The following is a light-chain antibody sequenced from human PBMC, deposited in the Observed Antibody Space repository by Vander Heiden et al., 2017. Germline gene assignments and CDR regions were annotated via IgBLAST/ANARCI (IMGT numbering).Light chain of an antibody. CDR1: QSISSY. J-gene: IGKJ3*01. Sequence: DIQMTQPPSPPSASVGDRVTITCRASQSISSYLNWYQQKPGKAPKLLIYAASSLQSGVPSRFSGSGSGTDFTLTISSLQPEDFATYYCQQSYSTPFTFGPGTKVDIK. CDR2: AAS. V-gene: IGKV1-39*01. CDR3: QQSYSTPFT.